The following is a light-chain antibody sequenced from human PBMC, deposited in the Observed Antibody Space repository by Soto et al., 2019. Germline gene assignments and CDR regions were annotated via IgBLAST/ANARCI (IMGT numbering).Light chain of an antibody. V-gene: IGKV3-20*01. CDR3: QQYGSSPPFT. CDR1: QRVGSNY. J-gene: IGKJ1*01. Sequence: EMVLTQAVCTLSXXXXXXXXXXXMAXQRVGSNYLAWYQQKPGQPPRLLIQDASRRATGIPDRFSGSGSGADFTLTISRLEPEDFAVYYCQQYGSSPPFTFGQGTKVDIK. CDR2: DAS.